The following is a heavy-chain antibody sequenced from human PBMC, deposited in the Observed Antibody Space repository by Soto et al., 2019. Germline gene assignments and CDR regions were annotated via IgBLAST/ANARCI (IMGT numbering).Heavy chain of an antibody. Sequence: GESLKISCKDYGYSFTNNWIAWLRQMPGKGLEWMGSIYPGDSDTRYSPSFEGHVTISVAQASDTAYLLWITLKATNPPTHYSARASLYCTHCVFHLVYWGQGTLVKVFS. CDR3: ARASLYCTHCVFHLVY. CDR1: GYSFTNNW. J-gene: IGHJ4*02. V-gene: IGHV5-51*01. CDR2: IYPGDSDT. D-gene: IGHD2-8*01.